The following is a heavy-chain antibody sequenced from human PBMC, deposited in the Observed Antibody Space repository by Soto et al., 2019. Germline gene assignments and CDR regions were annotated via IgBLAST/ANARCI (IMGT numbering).Heavy chain of an antibody. V-gene: IGHV3-30-3*01. J-gene: IGHJ4*02. D-gene: IGHD3-3*01. CDR1: GFTVSSYA. CDR3: ARDKVLRFLEWLLTN. CDR2: ISYDGSNK. Sequence: GSLRLSCAASGFTVSSYAMHWVRQAPGKGLEWVAVISYDGSNKYYADSVKGRFTISRDNSKNTLYLQMNSLRAEDTAVYYCARDKVLRFLEWLLTNWGQGTLVTVSS.